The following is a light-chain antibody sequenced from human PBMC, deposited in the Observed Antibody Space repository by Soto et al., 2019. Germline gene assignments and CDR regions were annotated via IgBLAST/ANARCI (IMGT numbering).Light chain of an antibody. CDR3: GTWDSSLSAAV. V-gene: IGLV1-51*01. Sequence: QSVLTQPPSVSAAPGQKVTISCSGSSSNIGNNYVSWYQQLPGTAPKLLIYDSNKRPSGIPDRFSGSKSGTSATLGITGLQTGDEADYYCGTWDSSLSAAVFGGGTKVTVL. J-gene: IGLJ2*01. CDR2: DSN. CDR1: SSNIGNNY.